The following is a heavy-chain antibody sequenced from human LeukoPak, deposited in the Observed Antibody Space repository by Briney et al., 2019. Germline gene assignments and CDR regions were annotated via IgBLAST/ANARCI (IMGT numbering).Heavy chain of an antibody. V-gene: IGHV3-23*01. J-gene: IGHJ4*02. D-gene: IGHD1-1*01. Sequence: GGSLRLSCAASGFTFSSYAMAWVRQAPGKGLEWVSVISGGGVSTHYADSVKGRFTISRDNSKNTLYLQMNSLRAEDTAVYYCARDELAELWSQATLVTVSS. CDR1: GFTFSSYA. CDR3: ARDELAEL. CDR2: ISGGGVST.